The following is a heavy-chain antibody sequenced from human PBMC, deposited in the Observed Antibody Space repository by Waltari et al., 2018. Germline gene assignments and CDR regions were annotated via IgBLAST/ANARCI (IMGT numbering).Heavy chain of an antibody. Sequence: QEQLQQWGAGLLRPSETLSLTCAVYGGSFSDHHWSWIRQPPEKGLEWIGEINHSGSTNSNPSLKSRVTVSIDTSKKEISLMLTSVTAADTAVYYCARGMSAASIWGQGTMVTVSS. J-gene: IGHJ3*02. V-gene: IGHV4-34*01. CDR2: INHSGST. D-gene: IGHD6-13*01. CDR1: GGSFSDHH. CDR3: ARGMSAASI.